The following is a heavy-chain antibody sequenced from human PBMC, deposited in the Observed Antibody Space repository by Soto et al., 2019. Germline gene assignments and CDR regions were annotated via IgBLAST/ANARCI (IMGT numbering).Heavy chain of an antibody. Sequence: GGSLRLSCAASGFTFSSYAMHWVRQAPGKGLEWVAVISYDGSNKYYADSVKGRFTISRDNSKNTLYLQMNSLRAEDTAVYYCAKENGYSSSWFEFDYWGQGTLVTVSS. V-gene: IGHV3-30-3*01. CDR2: ISYDGSNK. D-gene: IGHD6-13*01. CDR1: GFTFSSYA. CDR3: AKENGYSSSWFEFDY. J-gene: IGHJ4*02.